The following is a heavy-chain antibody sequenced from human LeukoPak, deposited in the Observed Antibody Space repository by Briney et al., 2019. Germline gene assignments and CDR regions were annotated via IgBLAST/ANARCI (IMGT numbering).Heavy chain of an antibody. CDR1: GGSISSYY. CDR3: ARKSPDFKRGSFSEY. Sequence: SETLSLTCTVSGGSISSYYWSWIRQPPGKGLEWIAYINDNGHSGYNPSLESRVTISIDTSKNHFSLRLRSVSAADTAVYYCARKSPDFKRGSFSEYWGQGILVTVSS. D-gene: IGHD3-3*01. J-gene: IGHJ4*02. CDR2: INDNGHS. V-gene: IGHV4-59*12.